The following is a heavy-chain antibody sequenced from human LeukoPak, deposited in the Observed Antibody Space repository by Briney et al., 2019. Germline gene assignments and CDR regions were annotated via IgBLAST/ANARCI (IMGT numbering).Heavy chain of an antibody. CDR3: ARARDYGSGKANAFDI. CDR1: GLTFSSYW. J-gene: IGHJ3*02. D-gene: IGHD3-10*01. CDR2: IKRDGSEK. V-gene: IGHV3-7*05. Sequence: GGSLRLSCAASGLTFSSYWMSWVRQAPGKGLEWVANIKRDGSEKYYVDSVKGRFTISRDNAENSLYLQMNSLRAEDTAVYYCARARDYGSGKANAFDIWGQGTMVTVSS.